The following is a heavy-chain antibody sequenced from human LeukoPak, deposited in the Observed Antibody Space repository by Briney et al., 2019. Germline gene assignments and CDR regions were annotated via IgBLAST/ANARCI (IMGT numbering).Heavy chain of an antibody. CDR3: ARVDYSGPFSWFDP. V-gene: IGHV4-59*01. Sequence: SETLSLTCTVSGGSISSYYWSWIRQPPGKGLEWIGYIYYSGSTNYNPSLKSRVTISVDTSKNQFSLKLSSVTAADTAVYYCARVDYSGPFSWFDPWGQGTLVTVSS. D-gene: IGHD5-12*01. J-gene: IGHJ5*02. CDR1: GGSISSYY. CDR2: IYYSGST.